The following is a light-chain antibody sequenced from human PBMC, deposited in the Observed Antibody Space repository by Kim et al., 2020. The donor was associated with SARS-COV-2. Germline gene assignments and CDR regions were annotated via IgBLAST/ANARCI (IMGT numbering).Light chain of an antibody. CDR3: SSYSSVSTVL. CDR2: DVN. Sequence: GQTISIACSGPSSAIGTYNHVSWYQQHPGKVLKLIIYDVNNRPSGVSSRFSGSKSGNTAFLTISGLQPEDDATYHCSSYSSVSTVLFGGGTQLTVL. V-gene: IGLV2-14*03. CDR1: SSAIGTYNH. J-gene: IGLJ2*01.